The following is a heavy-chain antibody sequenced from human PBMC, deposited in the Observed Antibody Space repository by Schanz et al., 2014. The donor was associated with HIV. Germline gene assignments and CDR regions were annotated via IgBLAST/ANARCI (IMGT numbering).Heavy chain of an antibody. Sequence: QVQLVQSGAEVKKPGASVKVSCTASGYSFTSNFIHWVRQAPGQGLEWVGWMSPASGNTGLAEQFQGRVSLTRSTSTTTAYMEMNSLRSEDTAIYYCVRAASFHFDKEGYYRNWYFDFWGRGTLVAVSS. J-gene: IGHJ2*01. CDR2: MSPASGNT. CDR1: GYSFTSNF. D-gene: IGHD1-26*01. V-gene: IGHV1-8*01. CDR3: VRAASFHFDKEGYYRNWYFDF.